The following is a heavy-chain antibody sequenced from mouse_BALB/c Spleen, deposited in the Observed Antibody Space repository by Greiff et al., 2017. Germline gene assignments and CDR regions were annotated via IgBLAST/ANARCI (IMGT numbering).Heavy chain of an antibody. CDR1: GYSFTSYY. J-gene: IGHJ4*01. CDR2: IDPFNGGT. V-gene: IGHV1S135*01. D-gene: IGHD2-10*02. Sequence: VQLKESGPELMKPGASVKISCKASGYSFTSYYMHWVKQSHGKSLEWIGYIDPFNGGTSYNQKFKGKATLTVDKSSSTAYMHLSSLTSEDSAVYYCARPRKYGNPYAMDYWGQGTSVTVSS. CDR3: ARPRKYGNPYAMDY.